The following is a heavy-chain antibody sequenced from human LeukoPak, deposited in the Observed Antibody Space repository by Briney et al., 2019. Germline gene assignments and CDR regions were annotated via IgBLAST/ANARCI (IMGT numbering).Heavy chain of an antibody. V-gene: IGHV4-39*01. CDR3: ARLGDGYNWTSQHWYFDL. J-gene: IGHJ2*01. D-gene: IGHD5-24*01. CDR2: IHYSGST. Sequence: SETLSLTCTVSGDSISSSGYYWGWIRQPPGKGLEWIGSIHYSGSTYYNPSLKSRVTIFVDTSKNQFSLRLSSVTAADTAVYYCARLGDGYNWTSQHWYFDLWGRGTLVTVSS. CDR1: GDSISSSGYY.